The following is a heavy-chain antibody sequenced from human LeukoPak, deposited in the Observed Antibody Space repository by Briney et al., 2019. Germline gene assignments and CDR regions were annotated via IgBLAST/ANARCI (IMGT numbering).Heavy chain of an antibody. CDR3: AREFIGSWYWDS. V-gene: IGHV3-21*01. CDR2: ISSGGSYI. Sequence: GGSLRLSCAASGFTFSTFAMIWVRQAPGKGLEWVSSISSGGSYIYYADSVKGRFTISRDNTKNSLYLQMNSLRAEDTAVYLCAREFIGSWYWDSWGQGTLVTVSS. CDR1: GFTFSTFA. D-gene: IGHD6-13*01. J-gene: IGHJ4*02.